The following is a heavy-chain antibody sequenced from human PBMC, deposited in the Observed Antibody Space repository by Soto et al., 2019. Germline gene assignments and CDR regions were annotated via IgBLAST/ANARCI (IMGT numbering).Heavy chain of an antibody. D-gene: IGHD3-3*01. CDR3: ARKGWRFGCVPRGGLAP. V-gene: IGHV4-4*01. Sequence: SETLSLTCAVSGGSINSSNWWTWVRQTPGPGLEWIGEIYPSGPTNYNPSLKTRVTISLDTSTNQFSLRLTSVTAADPAVYCFARKGWRFGCVPRGGLAPWCQVRLVTVSS. CDR2: IYPSGPT. CDR1: GGSINSSNW. J-gene: IGHJ5*02.